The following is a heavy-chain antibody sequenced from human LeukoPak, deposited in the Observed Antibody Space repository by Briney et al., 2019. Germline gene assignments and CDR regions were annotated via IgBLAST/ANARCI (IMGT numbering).Heavy chain of an antibody. CDR1: GGSISSGGYY. V-gene: IGHV4-31*03. J-gene: IGHJ6*02. CDR3: ARDRPYYYDSSGYYRSDYYYYYGMDV. D-gene: IGHD3-22*01. Sequence: KASETLSLTCTVSGGSISSGGYYWSWIRQHPGKGLEWIGYIYYSGSTYYNPSLKSRVTISVDTSKNQFSLKLSSVTAADTAVYYCARDRPYYYDSSGYYRSDYYYYYGMDVWGQGTTVTVSS. CDR2: IYYSGST.